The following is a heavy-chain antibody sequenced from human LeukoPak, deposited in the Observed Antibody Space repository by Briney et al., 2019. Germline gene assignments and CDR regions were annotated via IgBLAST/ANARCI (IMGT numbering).Heavy chain of an antibody. CDR1: GGSVSSTEFY. CDR2: IYYTGST. V-gene: IGHV4-39*01. D-gene: IGHD3-9*01. Sequence: ASETLSLTCTVSGGSVSSTEFYWGWIRQPPGKGLQWIGNIYYTGSTYYDPSLNSRVTMSVDTSQNQFSLKMTSVTAADTAVYYCARLSKGRYYDYIFDYWGQGTLVIVS. CDR3: ARLSKGRYYDYIFDY. J-gene: IGHJ4*02.